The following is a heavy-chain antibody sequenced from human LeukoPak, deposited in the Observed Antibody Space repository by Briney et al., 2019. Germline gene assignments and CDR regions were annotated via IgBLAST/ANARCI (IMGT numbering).Heavy chain of an antibody. Sequence: GGSLRLSCEVAGFTFSSYAMNWVRQAPGRGLEWVSGISGSGGTTYYADSVKGRFTISRDNSKNTLYLQMNSLRAEDTAVYYCAIHPIKQQLVLVDYWGQGTLVTVSS. CDR3: AIHPIKQQLVLVDY. J-gene: IGHJ4*02. CDR1: GFTFSSYA. D-gene: IGHD6-13*01. CDR2: ISGSGGTT. V-gene: IGHV3-23*01.